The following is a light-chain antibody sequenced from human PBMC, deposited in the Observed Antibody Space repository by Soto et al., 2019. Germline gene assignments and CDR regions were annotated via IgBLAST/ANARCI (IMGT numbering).Light chain of an antibody. CDR3: QQYSASPLT. Sequence: DIQLTQSPSTLSASVGDRVTITCRASQNINGYLAWYQQKPGKAPNLLIYWASSLISGVPSRFAGGESGTEFTLTISSLQPDDFATYYCQQYSASPLTFGAGTKV. CDR2: WAS. CDR1: QNINGY. V-gene: IGKV1-5*03. J-gene: IGKJ4*01.